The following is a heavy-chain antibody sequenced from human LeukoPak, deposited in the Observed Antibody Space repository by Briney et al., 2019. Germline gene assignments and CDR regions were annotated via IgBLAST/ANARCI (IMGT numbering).Heavy chain of an antibody. Sequence: PGGSLRPSCAASGFTFSGYSMNWVRQAPGKGLEWVSSISSSSSYIYYADSVKGRFTISRDNAKNSLYLQMNSLRAEDTAVYYCASPDLYCTNGVCLIDYWGQGTLVTVSS. D-gene: IGHD2-8*01. CDR1: GFTFSGYS. V-gene: IGHV3-21*01. CDR2: ISSSSSYI. J-gene: IGHJ4*02. CDR3: ASPDLYCTNGVCLIDY.